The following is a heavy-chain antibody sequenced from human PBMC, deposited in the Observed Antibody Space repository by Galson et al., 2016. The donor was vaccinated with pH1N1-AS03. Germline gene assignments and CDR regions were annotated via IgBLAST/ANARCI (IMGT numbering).Heavy chain of an antibody. V-gene: IGHV5-51*01. D-gene: IGHD2-8*01. J-gene: IGHJ4*02. CDR2: IYPLDSDI. CDR1: RDSFTNHW. CDR3: ARHMGNSWHDGLDF. Sequence: QSGAEVKKPGESLKISCKGSRDSFTNHWIAWVRQMTGKGLEWMAIIYPLDSDIRYSPSFQGQVTISADMSISTAYSEWSSLKASDTAIYYCARHMGNSWHDGLDFWGPGTLVTVSS.